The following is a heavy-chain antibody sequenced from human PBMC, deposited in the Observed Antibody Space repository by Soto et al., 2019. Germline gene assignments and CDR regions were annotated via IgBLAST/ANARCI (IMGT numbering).Heavy chain of an antibody. J-gene: IGHJ6*02. Sequence: GGSLRLSCAASGFTFSNAWMSWVRQAPGKGLEWVGRIKSKTDGGTTDYAAPVKGRFTISRDDSKNTLYLQMNSLKTEDTAVYYCTKVRFLEWTQDVWGQGNTVTVSS. V-gene: IGHV3-15*01. CDR2: IKSKTDGGTT. CDR1: GFTFSNAW. CDR3: TKVRFLEWTQDV. D-gene: IGHD3-3*01.